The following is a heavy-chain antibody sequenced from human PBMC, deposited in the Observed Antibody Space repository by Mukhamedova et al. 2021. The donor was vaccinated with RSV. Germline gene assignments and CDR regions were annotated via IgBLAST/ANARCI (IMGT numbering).Heavy chain of an antibody. Sequence: SGSSGINAEYMGGRFSISRDNSKNTVYLQMNSLRAEDTAVYYCVKDQGGYSYAFGTGDYHGLDVWGQGTTVIVSS. V-gene: IGHV3-23*01. CDR3: VKDQGGYSYAFGTGDYHGLDV. D-gene: IGHD5-18*01. J-gene: IGHJ6*02. CDR2: SGSSGI.